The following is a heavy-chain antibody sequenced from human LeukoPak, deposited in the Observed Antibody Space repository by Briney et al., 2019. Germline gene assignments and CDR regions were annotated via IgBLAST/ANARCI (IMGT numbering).Heavy chain of an antibody. J-gene: IGHJ5*02. V-gene: IGHV4-59*08. CDR1: GGSINNNY. CDR3: ARLPPASYWLDP. CDR2: IYYSGST. Sequence: NTSETLSLTCTVSGGSINNNYWSWIRQPPGKGLEWIGYIYYSGSTNYNPSLKRRVTMSVDTSKNQFSLKLTSVTAADTAVYYCARLPPASYWLDPWGQGTLVTVSS. D-gene: IGHD2-2*01.